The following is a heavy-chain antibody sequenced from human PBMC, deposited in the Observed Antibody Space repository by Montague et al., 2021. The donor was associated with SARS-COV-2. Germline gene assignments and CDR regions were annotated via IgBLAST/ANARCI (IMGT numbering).Heavy chain of an antibody. J-gene: IGHJ4*02. V-gene: IGHV4-61*02. Sequence: TLSLTCTVSGGSISSGSYYWSWIRLPAGKGLEWIGRISISGXTXYXXXXKSRVTISVDTSKNQFSLKLSSVTAADTAVYYCARDIAVAGLFDYWGQGTLVTVSS. CDR1: GGSISSGSYY. CDR2: ISISGXT. CDR3: ARDIAVAGLFDY. D-gene: IGHD6-19*01.